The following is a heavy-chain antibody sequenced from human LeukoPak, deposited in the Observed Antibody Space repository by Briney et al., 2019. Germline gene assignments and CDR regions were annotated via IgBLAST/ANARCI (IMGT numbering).Heavy chain of an antibody. CDR2: IYYSGST. D-gene: IGHD6-13*01. CDR3: ARQSSSWFSNYYYYYGMDV. Sequence: SETLSLTCTVSGGSISSYYWSWIRQPPGTGLEWIGYIYYSGSTNYNPSLKSRVTISVDTSKNQFSLKLSSVTAADTAVYYCARQSSSWFSNYYYYYGMDVWGQGTTVTVSS. CDR1: GGSISSYY. V-gene: IGHV4-59*08. J-gene: IGHJ6*02.